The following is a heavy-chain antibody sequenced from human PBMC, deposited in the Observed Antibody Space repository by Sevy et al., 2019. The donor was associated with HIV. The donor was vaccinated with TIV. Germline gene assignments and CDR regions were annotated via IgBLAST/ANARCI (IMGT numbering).Heavy chain of an antibody. CDR1: GFTFINYN. D-gene: IGHD1-26*01. CDR2: VSGSSIYI. CDR3: ARGPPDGSYDYFDY. J-gene: IGHJ4*02. V-gene: IGHV3-21*06. Sequence: GGSLRLSCAASGFTFINYNMNWVRQAPGKGLEWVASVSGSSIYIYYAESLKGRFIISRDNAKDTLYLQMNSLRADDSAVYYCARGPPDGSYDYFDYWGQGTLVTVSS.